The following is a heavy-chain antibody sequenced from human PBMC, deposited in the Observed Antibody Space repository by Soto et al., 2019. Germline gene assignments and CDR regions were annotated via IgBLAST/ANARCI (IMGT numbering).Heavy chain of an antibody. CDR3: ARGLLLAGYYYVLSSPYYFDY. D-gene: IGHD3-22*01. CDR2: ISSSSSTI. Sequence: LRLSCAASGFTFSSYSMNCVRQATGKGLEWVSYISSSSSTIYYADSVKGRFTISRDNAKNSLYLQMNSLRDEDTAVYYCARGLLLAGYYYVLSSPYYFDYWGQGTLVTVSS. J-gene: IGHJ4*02. CDR1: GFTFSSYS. V-gene: IGHV3-48*02.